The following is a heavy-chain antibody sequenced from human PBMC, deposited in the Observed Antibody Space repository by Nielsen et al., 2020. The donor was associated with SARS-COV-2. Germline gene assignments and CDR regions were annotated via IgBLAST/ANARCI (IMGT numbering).Heavy chain of an antibody. CDR1: GFTFSSYS. Sequence: GESLKISCAASGFTFSSYSMNWVRQAPGKGLEWVSSISSSSSYIYYADSVKGRFTVSRDNAKNSLFLQMNNVGAEDTALYYCARDVIDAGGPWSWLDDWGQGTLVTVAS. D-gene: IGHD3-16*02. J-gene: IGHJ5*02. CDR2: ISSSSSYI. V-gene: IGHV3-21*04. CDR3: ARDVIDAGGPWSWLDD.